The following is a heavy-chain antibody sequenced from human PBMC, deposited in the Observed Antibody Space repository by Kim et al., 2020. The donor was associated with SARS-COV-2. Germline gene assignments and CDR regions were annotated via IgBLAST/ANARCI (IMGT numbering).Heavy chain of an antibody. V-gene: IGHV5-51*01. CDR3: ARRGGTYGNWHFDL. CDR1: GYSFTSSW. Sequence: GESLKISCKGSGYSFTSSWIAWVRQMPGKGLEWMGSFYPDDSDTRYRPSFQGQVPIPPDKSTDTAYLQWSSLKAADTAMYYCARRGGTYGNWHFDLWGRGTLVTVSS. CDR2: FYPDDSDT. J-gene: IGHJ2*01. D-gene: IGHD1-26*01.